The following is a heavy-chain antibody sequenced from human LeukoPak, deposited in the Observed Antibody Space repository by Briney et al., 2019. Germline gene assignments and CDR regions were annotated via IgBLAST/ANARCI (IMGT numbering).Heavy chain of an antibody. CDR3: SRGPFCGGSCYTIAVDY. D-gene: IGHD2-15*01. CDR1: GFTFSDYA. V-gene: IGHV3-49*04. J-gene: IGHJ4*02. Sequence: PGGSLRLSCTASGFTFSDYAMTWVRRAPGKGLEWVGFIRIKPYSGTPDYAASVKGRFTISRDDSKSIAYLQMNSLKTDDTAVYYCSRGPFCGGSCYTIAVDYWGQGTLVTVSS. CDR2: IRIKPYSGTP.